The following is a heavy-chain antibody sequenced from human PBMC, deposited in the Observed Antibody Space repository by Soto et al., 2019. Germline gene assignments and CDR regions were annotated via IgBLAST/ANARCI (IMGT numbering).Heavy chain of an antibody. CDR3: ARDYYGYDFWSGPRGAFDI. V-gene: IGHV1-69*13. J-gene: IGHJ3*02. CDR1: GGTFSSYA. Sequence: SVKVSCKASGGTFSSYAISWVRQAPGQGLEWMGGIIPIFGTANYAQKFQGRVTITADESTSTAYMELSSLRSEDAAVYYCARDYYGYDFWSGPRGAFDIWGQGTMVTVSS. CDR2: IIPIFGTA. D-gene: IGHD3-3*01.